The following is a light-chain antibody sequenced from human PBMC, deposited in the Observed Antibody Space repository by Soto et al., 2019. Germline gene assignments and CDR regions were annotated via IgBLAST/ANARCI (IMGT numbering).Light chain of an antibody. J-gene: IGKJ1*01. CDR2: AAS. CDR3: QQLNSYPP. V-gene: IGKV1-9*01. CDR1: QGIRSY. Sequence: IQLTQSPSSLSASVGDRVTITCRASQGIRSYLAWYQQKPGKAPKLLIYAASTLQSGVPSRLSGSGSGTDFTLTISSLKPEDFATYYCQQLNSYPPFGQGTKVDIK.